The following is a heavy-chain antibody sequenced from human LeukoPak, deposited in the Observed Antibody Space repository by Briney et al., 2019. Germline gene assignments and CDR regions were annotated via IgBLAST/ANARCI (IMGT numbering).Heavy chain of an antibody. D-gene: IGHD6-13*01. V-gene: IGHV3-53*01. Sequence: GGSLRLSCAASGFTVSSNYMSWVRQAPGKGLEWVSVIHSGGSTYYADSVKGRFTISRDNSKNTLYLQMNSLRAEDTAVYYCAKSISAAPFDYWGQGTLVTVSS. CDR3: AKSISAAPFDY. J-gene: IGHJ4*02. CDR2: IHSGGST. CDR1: GFTVSSNY.